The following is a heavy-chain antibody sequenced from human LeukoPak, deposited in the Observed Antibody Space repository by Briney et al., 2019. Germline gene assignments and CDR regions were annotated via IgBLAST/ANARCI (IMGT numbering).Heavy chain of an antibody. Sequence: ASVKVSCKASGYTFTGYYMHWVRQAPGQGLEWMGWINPNSGGTNYAQKFQGRVTMTRDTSISTAYMELSRLRSDDTAVYYCAREHCSSTSCYYYYYGMDIWGQGTTVTVSS. J-gene: IGHJ6*02. D-gene: IGHD2-2*01. CDR3: AREHCSSTSCYYYYYGMDI. CDR1: GYTFTGYY. V-gene: IGHV1-2*02. CDR2: INPNSGGT.